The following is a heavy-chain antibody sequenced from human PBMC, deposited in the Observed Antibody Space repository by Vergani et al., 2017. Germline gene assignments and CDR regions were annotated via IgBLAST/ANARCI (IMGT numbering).Heavy chain of an antibody. CDR3: ARRGLNYSNYVVPRGGYMDV. D-gene: IGHD4-11*01. V-gene: IGHV4-34*02. CDR1: GGSFSGYY. J-gene: IGHJ6*03. Sequence: QVQLQQWGAGLLKPSETLSLTCAVYGGSFSGYYWSWIRQPPGKGLEGIGEMNHSGSTNHNPSLKSRVPISVDTSKNQFSLKLSSVTAADTAVYYCARRGLNYSNYVVPRGGYMDVWGKGTTVTVSS. CDR2: MNHSGST.